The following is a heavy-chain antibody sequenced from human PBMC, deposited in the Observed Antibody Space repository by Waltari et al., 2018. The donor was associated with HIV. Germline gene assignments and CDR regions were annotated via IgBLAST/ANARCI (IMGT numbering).Heavy chain of an antibody. V-gene: IGHV7-4-1*02. J-gene: IGHJ4*02. CDR2: INTRTGNP. Sequence: QVQLVHSGSDLKKPGASVNVSCKASTYTFTNYALTWVRQATGQGLEWMGWINTRTGNPTYAQAFTGRFVFSLDTSVSTAYLQITSLKAEDTAIYYCARVDGSASFAFDSWGQGALVTVSS. CDR1: TYTFTNYA. CDR3: ARVDGSASFAFDS. D-gene: IGHD1-1*01.